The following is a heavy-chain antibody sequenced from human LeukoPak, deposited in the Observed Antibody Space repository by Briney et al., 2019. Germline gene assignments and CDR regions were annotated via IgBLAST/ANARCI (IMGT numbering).Heavy chain of an antibody. CDR3: ARDARGYSYGYLDY. Sequence: SETLSLTCTVSGGSISSYYWSWIRKPPGKGLEWIGYIYYSGSTNYNPSLKSRVTISVDTSKNQFSLKLSSVTAADTAVYYCARDARGYSYGYLDYWGQGTLVTVSS. CDR1: GGSISSYY. D-gene: IGHD5-18*01. V-gene: IGHV4-59*01. CDR2: IYYSGST. J-gene: IGHJ4*02.